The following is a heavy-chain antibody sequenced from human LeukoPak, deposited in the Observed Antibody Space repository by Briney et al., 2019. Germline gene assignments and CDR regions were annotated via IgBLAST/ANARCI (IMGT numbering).Heavy chain of an antibody. V-gene: IGHV4-34*01. J-gene: IGHJ5*02. CDR1: GGSFSGYY. D-gene: IGHD3-10*01. CDR3: ARHDHGSGSYYNVNWFDP. Sequence: KPSETLSLTCAVYGGSFSGYYWSWIRQPPGKGLEWIGEINHSGSTNYNPSLKSRVTISVDTSKNQFSLKLSSVTAADTAVYYCARHDHGSGSYYNVNWFDPWGQGTLVTVSS. CDR2: INHSGST.